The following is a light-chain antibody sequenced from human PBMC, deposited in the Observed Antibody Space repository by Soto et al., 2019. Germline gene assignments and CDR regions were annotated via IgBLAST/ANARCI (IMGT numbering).Light chain of an antibody. CDR1: SSDVGAYNY. CDR3: FSHRGGDSHV. CDR2: GVT. J-gene: IGLJ1*01. V-gene: IGLV2-14*01. Sequence: QSVLTQPASVSGSPGQSITISCTGTSSDVGAYNYVSWYQQYPGKAPKLMIYGVTNRPSGVSNRFSGSKTGNTASLTISGLQAEDEADYYCFSHRGGDSHVFGTGTKLTAL.